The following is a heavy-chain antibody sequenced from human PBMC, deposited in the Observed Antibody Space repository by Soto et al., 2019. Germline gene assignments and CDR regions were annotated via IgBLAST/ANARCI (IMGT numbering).Heavy chain of an antibody. CDR1: GGSVNSDIYY. V-gene: IGHV4-61*01. CDR3: AGGVGPGLTAYFDY. D-gene: IGHD2-15*01. CDR2: IYYTGSA. J-gene: IGHJ4*02. Sequence: QVQLQESGPGLVKPSETLSLTCTVSGGSVNSDIYYWSWIRQPPGKGLEWIGFIYYTGSANYKPSLKSQVTISRDTSKNQFSLKLFSVTAADTAVYYCAGGVGPGLTAYFDYWGQGTLVTVSS.